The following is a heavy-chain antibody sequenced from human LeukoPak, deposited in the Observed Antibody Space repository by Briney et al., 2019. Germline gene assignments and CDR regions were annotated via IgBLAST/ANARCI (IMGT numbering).Heavy chain of an antibody. CDR1: GFTFSSYV. Sequence: GGSLRLSCAASGFTFSSYVMTWVRQAPGRGLEWVSGVSGSGVRTYYADSVKGRVTISRDNSKNTLYLQMNSLRAEDTAVYYCAKGASSGWLLYWFDPWGQGTLVTVSS. V-gene: IGHV3-23*01. CDR3: AKGASSGWLLYWFDP. D-gene: IGHD6-19*01. CDR2: VSGSGVRT. J-gene: IGHJ5*02.